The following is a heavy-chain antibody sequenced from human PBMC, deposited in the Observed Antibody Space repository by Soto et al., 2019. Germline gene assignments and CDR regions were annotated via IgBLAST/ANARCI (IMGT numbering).Heavy chain of an antibody. CDR1: GWSFSGYY. CDR2: INHSGST. CDR3: ARGLRYYGSGSYSQLGSFDY. J-gene: IGHJ4*02. D-gene: IGHD3-10*01. V-gene: IGHV4-34*01. Sequence: SETLSLTCAVYGWSFSGYYWSWIRQPPGKGLEWIGEINHSGSTNYNPSLKSRVTISVDTSKNQFSLKLSSVTAADTAVYSCARGLRYYGSGSYSQLGSFDYWGQGTLVT.